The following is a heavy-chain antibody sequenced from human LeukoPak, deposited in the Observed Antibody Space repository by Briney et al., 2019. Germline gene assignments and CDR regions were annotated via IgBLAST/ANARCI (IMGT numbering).Heavy chain of an antibody. CDR2: INPNSGGT. J-gene: IGHJ4*02. CDR3: ARRSPELPRD. Sequence: GASVKVSCKPSGYTFTGYYMHWVPQAPGQGLKWMGWINPNSGGTTYAQKFQGRVTMTRDTSISTAYTELSRLRSDDTAVYYCARRSPELPRDWGQGTLVTVSS. CDR1: GYTFTGYY. D-gene: IGHD1-26*01. V-gene: IGHV1-2*02.